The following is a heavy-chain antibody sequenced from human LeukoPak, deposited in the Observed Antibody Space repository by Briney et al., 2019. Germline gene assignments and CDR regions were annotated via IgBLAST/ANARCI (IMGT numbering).Heavy chain of an antibody. V-gene: IGHV4-59*01. CDR2: IYYSGST. CDR1: GGSIGSYY. D-gene: IGHD5-12*01. Sequence: SETLSLTCTVSGGSIGSYYWSWIRQPPGKGLEWIEYIYYSGSTNYNPSLKSRVTISVDTSKNQFSLKLSSVTAADTAVYYCARVSGYDYAADDWGQGTLVTVSS. J-gene: IGHJ4*02. CDR3: ARVSGYDYAADD.